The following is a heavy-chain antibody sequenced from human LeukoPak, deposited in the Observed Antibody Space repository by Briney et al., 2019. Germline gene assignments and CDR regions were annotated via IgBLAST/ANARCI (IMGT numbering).Heavy chain of an antibody. D-gene: IGHD6-19*01. CDR3: ARDLGYSSGPNY. J-gene: IGHJ4*02. CDR1: GFSFSSFS. CDR2: ISRGSSIT. V-gene: IGHV3-21*01. Sequence: GGSRRLSCAAYGFSFSSFSMNWIRQPPGKGLEWVSYISRGSSITYYVDSVKGRFTISRDNAKNSLYLQMNSLRAEDTAVYYCARDLGYSSGPNYWGQGTRVTVSS.